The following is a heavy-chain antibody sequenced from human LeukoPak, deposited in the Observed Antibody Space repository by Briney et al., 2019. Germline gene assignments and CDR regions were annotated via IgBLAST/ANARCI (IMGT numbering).Heavy chain of an antibody. V-gene: IGHV1-2*02. CDR2: INPNTAVI. J-gene: IGHJ4*02. Sequence: WMGWINPNTAVINYAPKFQGRVTMTRATSISTAYMELSSLTSDDTAVYYCARDDSFQFDSWGQGTLVTVSS. D-gene: IGHD5-18*01. CDR3: ARDDSFQFDS.